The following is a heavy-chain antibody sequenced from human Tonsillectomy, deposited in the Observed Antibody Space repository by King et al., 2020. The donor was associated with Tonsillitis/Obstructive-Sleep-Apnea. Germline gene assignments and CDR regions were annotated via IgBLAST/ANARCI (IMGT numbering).Heavy chain of an antibody. V-gene: IGHV2-5*02. D-gene: IGHD2-15*01. CDR3: AHSRRGDGCSGGNCYSFGF. CDR1: GFSLSTDGVG. Sequence: ITLQESGPTLVKPAQTITLICTFSGFSLSTDGVGVGWIRETPGKALEWIVLLFGDKDKRYSPSLKRRLTILKGTSKNQVVLTMTNMDTVDTATYYCAHSRRGDGCSGGNCYSFGFWGQGTLVTVSS. J-gene: IGHJ4*02. CDR2: LFGDKDK.